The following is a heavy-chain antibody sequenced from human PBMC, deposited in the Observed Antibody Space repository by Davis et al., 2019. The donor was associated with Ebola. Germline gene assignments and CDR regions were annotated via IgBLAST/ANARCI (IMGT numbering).Heavy chain of an antibody. J-gene: IGHJ5*02. CDR1: GNTISTYT. CDR2: IIPLFGTT. V-gene: IGHV1-69*06. CDR3: ARGKWFDP. Sequence: SVKVSCKASGNTISTYTIDWVRQAPGQGLEWMGGIIPLFGTTNYAQKFRGRVMITADKSTRIAYMELSGLRFDDTAVYYCARGKWFDPWGQGTLVSVTS.